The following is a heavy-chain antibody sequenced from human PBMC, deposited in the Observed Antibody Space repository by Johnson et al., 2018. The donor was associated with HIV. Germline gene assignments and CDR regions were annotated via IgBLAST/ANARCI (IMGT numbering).Heavy chain of an antibody. CDR2: IGTAGDT. V-gene: IGHV3-13*01. CDR3: ARAVCRGGRCYSHDAFDI. J-gene: IGHJ3*02. Sequence: VQLVESGGGLKQPGGSLRLSCAASGFTFSSYDMHWVRQATGKGLEWGSTIGTAGDTYYPGSVTGRFTVSREDAKNSLYLQMNSLRAGDTALYYCARAVCRGGRCYSHDAFDIWCQGTMVTVSS. CDR1: GFTFSSYD. D-gene: IGHD2-15*01.